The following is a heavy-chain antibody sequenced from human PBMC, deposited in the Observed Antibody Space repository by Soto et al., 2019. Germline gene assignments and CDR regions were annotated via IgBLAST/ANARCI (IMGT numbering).Heavy chain of an antibody. CDR3: ASERRDFCSRLNWFDP. J-gene: IGHJ5*02. D-gene: IGHD3-3*01. Sequence: SETLSLTGAVYGGSFSGYCWSWIRQPPGKGLQWIGGNNHRRSSNYETPIKSRVTISVDTSKNQSPLQLRYVTAEDTEVYYSASERRDFCSRLNWFDPWGQGTLVTV. V-gene: IGHV4-34*09. CDR1: GGSFSGYC. CDR2: NNHRRSS.